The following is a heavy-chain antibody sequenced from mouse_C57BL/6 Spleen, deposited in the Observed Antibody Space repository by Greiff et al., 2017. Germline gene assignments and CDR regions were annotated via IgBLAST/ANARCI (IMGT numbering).Heavy chain of an antibody. Sequence: VQLQQSGAELVRPGASVKLSCKASGYTFTDYYINWVKQRPGQGLEWIARIYPGSGNTYYNEKFKGKATLTAEKSSSTAYMQLSSLTSEDSAVYFCARDRDYDGPGAYWGQGTLVTVSA. J-gene: IGHJ3*01. CDR1: GYTFTDYY. D-gene: IGHD2-4*01. V-gene: IGHV1-76*01. CDR3: ARDRDYDGPGAY. CDR2: IYPGSGNT.